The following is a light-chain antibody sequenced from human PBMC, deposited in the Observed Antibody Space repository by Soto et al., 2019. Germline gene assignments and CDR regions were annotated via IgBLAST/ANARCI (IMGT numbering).Light chain of an antibody. CDR3: QKYHSAPWT. CDR1: QGISNY. V-gene: IGKV1-27*01. CDR2: AAS. J-gene: IGKJ1*01. Sequence: DIQMTQSPSSLSASVGDRVTITCRASQGISNYLAWYQQRPGKVPKLLIYAASTLQSGVPSRFSGSVSGTDFTLNISSLQPEDVATYYCQKYHSAPWTFGQGTKVEIK.